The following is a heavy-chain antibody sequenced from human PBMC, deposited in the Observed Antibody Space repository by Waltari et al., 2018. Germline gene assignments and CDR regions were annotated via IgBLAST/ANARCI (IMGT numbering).Heavy chain of an antibody. CDR2: ISSSGANM. Sequence: VQLVESGGGLVQPGESLSLSCAASGFTFNNFEMNWVTQAPGRGREWVAYISSSGANMCYADALRGRFTIARDNARSSLFLQMTSLRAEDTAMYFCAKAGPEGVATAGNVHWGQGTLVTVSS. V-gene: IGHV3-48*03. CDR3: AKAGPEGVATAGNVH. D-gene: IGHD6-13*01. CDR1: GFTFNNFE. J-gene: IGHJ1*01.